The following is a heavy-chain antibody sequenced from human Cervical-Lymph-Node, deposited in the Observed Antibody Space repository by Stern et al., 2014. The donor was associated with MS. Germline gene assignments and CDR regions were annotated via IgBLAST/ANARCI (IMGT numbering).Heavy chain of an antibody. Sequence: QVQLVQSGAEVKKPGASMTISCKTSGYNFIDHAIHWVRQAPGQRLEWMGGISGLPGTTKYSQKFQGRFSFPRDKAASAAYMDLSSLSPDDTAVYYCARQPDYSDFLDFWGQGTLVNVSS. V-gene: IGHV1-3*01. CDR3: ARQPDYSDFLDF. D-gene: IGHD4-11*01. CDR1: GYNFIDHA. CDR2: ISGLPGTT. J-gene: IGHJ4*02.